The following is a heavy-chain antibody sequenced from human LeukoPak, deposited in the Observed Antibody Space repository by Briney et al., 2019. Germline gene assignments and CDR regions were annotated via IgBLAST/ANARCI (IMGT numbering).Heavy chain of an antibody. CDR2: ISTSGTVI. V-gene: IGHV3-48*03. D-gene: IGHD3-3*01. CDR1: KFTLSSYE. Sequence: GGSLRPSRKTSKFTLSSYEMNLVRQAPRKGVEGGSKISTSGTVIYYADSVRGRFTISRDNAKNSLYLQMNSLRAEDTAIYYCARELTRSGPNWFDPWGQGTLVIVSS. CDR3: ARELTRSGPNWFDP. J-gene: IGHJ5*02.